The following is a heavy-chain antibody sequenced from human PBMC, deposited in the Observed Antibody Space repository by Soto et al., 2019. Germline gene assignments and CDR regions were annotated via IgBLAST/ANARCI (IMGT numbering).Heavy chain of an antibody. CDR3: ARDPNFVVVPAAGDASNRFDP. J-gene: IGHJ5*01. CDR1: GYTFTSYG. CDR2: ISAYNGNT. Sequence: GASVKVSCKASGYTFTSYGISWVRQAPGQGLEWMGWISAYNGNTNYAQKLQGRVTMTTDTSTSTAYMELRSLRSDDTAVYYCARDPNFVVVPAAGDASNRFDPWGQGTLVTGSA. D-gene: IGHD2-2*01. V-gene: IGHV1-18*01.